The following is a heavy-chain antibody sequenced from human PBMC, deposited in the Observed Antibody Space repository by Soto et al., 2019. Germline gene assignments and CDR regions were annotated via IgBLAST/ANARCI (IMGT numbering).Heavy chain of an antibody. Sequence: EVQLLESGGGLVQPGGSLRHSCTASGFTFGSHAMTWVRQAPGKGLEWVSGLSDSGGSTYYADSVKGRFTISRDNSMNTLYLQMNTLRAEDTAVYYCAKVSSSWYAGFFDLWGQGTLVIVSS. J-gene: IGHJ4*02. CDR2: LSDSGGST. D-gene: IGHD6-13*01. CDR3: AKVSSSWYAGFFDL. V-gene: IGHV3-23*01. CDR1: GFTFGSHA.